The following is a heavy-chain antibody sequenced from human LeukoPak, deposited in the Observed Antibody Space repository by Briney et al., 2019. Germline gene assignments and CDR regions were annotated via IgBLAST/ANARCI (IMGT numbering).Heavy chain of an antibody. D-gene: IGHD6-13*01. CDR2: ISSNGGST. Sequence: TGGSLTLSCAASGFIFSSYVMHWVRQAPGKGLEYFSAISSNGGSTYYANSVKGRYTISRDNSKSTLYLQIGRLRAEDMAVYYCARDPGSFPGYYFDYWGKGTLVTVSS. V-gene: IGHV3-64*01. CDR3: ARDPGSFPGYYFDY. J-gene: IGHJ4*02. CDR1: GFIFSSYV.